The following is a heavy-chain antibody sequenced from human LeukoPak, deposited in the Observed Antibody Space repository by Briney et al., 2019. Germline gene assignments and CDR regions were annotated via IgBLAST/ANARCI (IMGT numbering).Heavy chain of an antibody. Sequence: GGSLRPSCAASGFTFSSYAMHWVRQAPGKGLEWVAVISYDGSNKYYADSVKGRFTISRDNSKNTLYLQMNSLRAEDTAVYYCARDSDWGTMIVPNDYWGQGTLVTVSS. CDR2: ISYDGSNK. J-gene: IGHJ4*02. D-gene: IGHD3-22*01. CDR1: GFTFSSYA. V-gene: IGHV3-30*04. CDR3: ARDSDWGTMIVPNDY.